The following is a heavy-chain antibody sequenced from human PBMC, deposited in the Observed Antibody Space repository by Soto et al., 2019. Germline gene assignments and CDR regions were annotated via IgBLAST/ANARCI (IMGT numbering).Heavy chain of an antibody. D-gene: IGHD3-22*01. CDR2: IIPIFGTA. Sequence: SVKVSCKASGGTFSSYAISWVRQAPGQGLEWMGGIIPIFGTANYAQKFQGRVTITADKSTSTAYMELSSLRSEDTAVYYCARSKVVIKADFDYWGQGTLVTVSS. V-gene: IGHV1-69*06. J-gene: IGHJ4*02. CDR3: ARSKVVIKADFDY. CDR1: GGTFSSYA.